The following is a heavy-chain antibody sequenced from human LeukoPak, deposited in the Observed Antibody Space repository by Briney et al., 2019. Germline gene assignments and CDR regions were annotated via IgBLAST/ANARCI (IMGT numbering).Heavy chain of an antibody. J-gene: IGHJ4*02. CDR1: GFTFSSYA. D-gene: IGHD3-3*01. V-gene: IGHV3-30-3*01. CDR3: ARDHVRALRFLEWLEPVY. CDR2: ISHDGSNK. Sequence: GGSLRLSCAASGFTFSSYAMHWVRQALGKGLEWVAVISHDGSNKYYADSVKGRFTISRDNSKNTLYLQMNSLRAEDTAVYYCARDHVRALRFLEWLEPVYWGQGTLVTVSS.